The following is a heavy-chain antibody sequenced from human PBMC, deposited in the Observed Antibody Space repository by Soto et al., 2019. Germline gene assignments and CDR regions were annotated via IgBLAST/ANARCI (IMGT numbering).Heavy chain of an antibody. V-gene: IGHV4-31*03. CDR3: ARVSVGDFWRGFWFDP. CDR1: GGSVSSGAYC. CDR2: VYYSGST. J-gene: IGHJ5*02. D-gene: IGHD3-3*01. Sequence: PSETLSLTCTVSGGSVSSGAYCWTWIRQHPGKGLEWIGNVYYSGSTDYNPSLKSRLTISVDTSKNQFSLKLNSVTAADTAVYYCARVSVGDFWRGFWFDPWGQGTLVTVSS.